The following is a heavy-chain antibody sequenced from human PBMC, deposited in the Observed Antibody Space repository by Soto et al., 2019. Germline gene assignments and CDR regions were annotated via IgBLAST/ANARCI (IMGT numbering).Heavy chain of an antibody. V-gene: IGHV1-46*01. Sequence: ASVKVSCKASGYTFINFFIHWVRQAPGQGLEWVGIINPSGGATTYPQKFQGRVTMTRDTSTSTVYMDVSSLRFDDTAVYYCARSHCSGGSCYSGAFDIWGQGTMVTVSS. D-gene: IGHD2-15*01. CDR1: GYTFINFF. J-gene: IGHJ3*02. CDR3: ARSHCSGGSCYSGAFDI. CDR2: INPSGGAT.